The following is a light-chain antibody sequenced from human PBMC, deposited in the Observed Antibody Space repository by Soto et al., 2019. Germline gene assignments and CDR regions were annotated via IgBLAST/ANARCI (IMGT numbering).Light chain of an antibody. J-gene: IGKJ1*01. CDR3: QQYYSTPWT. CDR1: QSVLSSSNNKNY. V-gene: IGKV4-1*01. CDR2: WAS. Sequence: DIVMTQSPDSLAVSLGERATINCKSSQSVLSSSNNKNYLTWYQQKLGQPPRLLIYWASTRESGVPDRFSRSGSGADFTLTSNSLQAEDVAVYYCQQYYSTPWTFGQGTKVEIK.